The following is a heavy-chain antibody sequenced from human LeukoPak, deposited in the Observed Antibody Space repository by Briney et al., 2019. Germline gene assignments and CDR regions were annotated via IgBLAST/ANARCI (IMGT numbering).Heavy chain of an antibody. V-gene: IGHV1-2*02. D-gene: IGHD3-10*01. CDR3: ARGSGGYYGSGSYD. CDR2: INPNSGGT. J-gene: IGHJ1*01. CDR1: GYTFTTCY. Sequence: ASVKVSCKASGYTFTTCYMHWVRQAPGQGLEWMGWINPNSGGTNYAQKFQGRVTMTRDTSISTAYMELSRLTSDDTAVYYCARGSGGYYGSGSYDWGQGTLVTVSS.